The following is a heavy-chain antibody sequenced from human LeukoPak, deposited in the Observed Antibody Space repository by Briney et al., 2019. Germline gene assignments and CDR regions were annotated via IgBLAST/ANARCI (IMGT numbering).Heavy chain of an antibody. V-gene: IGHV1-69*06. CDR3: ARERTYSSSWFDP. CDR2: IIPIFGTA. J-gene: IGHJ5*02. CDR1: GGTFSSYA. D-gene: IGHD6-13*01. Sequence: VASVKVSCKASGGTFSSYAISWVRQAPGQGLEWMGGIIPIFGTANYAQKFQGRVTITADKSTSTAYMELSSLRSEDTAVYYCARERTYSSSWFDPWGQGTLVTVSS.